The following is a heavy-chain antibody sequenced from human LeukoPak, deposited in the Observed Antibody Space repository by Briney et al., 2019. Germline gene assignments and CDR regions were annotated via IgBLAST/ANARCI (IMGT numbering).Heavy chain of an antibody. D-gene: IGHD3-22*01. Sequence: GGSLRLSCAASGFTFSSYGMHWVRQAPGKGLEWVAFIRYDGSNKYYADSVKGRFTISRDNSKNTLYLQMNSLRAEDTAVYYCARINMRVGYDSSGYYGRHFDYWGQGTLVTVSS. CDR3: ARINMRVGYDSSGYYGRHFDY. J-gene: IGHJ4*02. V-gene: IGHV3-30*02. CDR2: IRYDGSNK. CDR1: GFTFSSYG.